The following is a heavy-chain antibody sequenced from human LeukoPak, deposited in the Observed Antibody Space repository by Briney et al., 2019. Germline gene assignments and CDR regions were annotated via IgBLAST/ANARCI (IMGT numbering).Heavy chain of an antibody. CDR1: GFTFSSYW. V-gene: IGHV3-7*01. J-gene: IGHJ6*02. CDR3: AREGVGAVVIGMDV. CDR2: IKQDGSEK. Sequence: GGSLRLSCAASGFTFSSYWMSWVRQAPGKGLEWVANIKQDGSEKYYVDSVKGRFTISRDNAKNSLYLQMNSLRAEDTAVYYCAREGVGAVVIGMDVWGQGTTVTVSS. D-gene: IGHD1-26*01.